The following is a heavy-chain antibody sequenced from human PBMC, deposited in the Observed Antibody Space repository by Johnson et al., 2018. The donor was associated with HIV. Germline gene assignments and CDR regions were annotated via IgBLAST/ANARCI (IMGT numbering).Heavy chain of an antibody. J-gene: IGHJ3*01. D-gene: IGHD6-19*01. CDR2: ISHDGSNK. V-gene: IGHV3-30*18. Sequence: RSLRLSCSVSGFTFSSYGMHWVRQAPGKGLEWVAVISHDGSNKYYTDSVRGRFTISRDNSRNTLYLQMNSLRAEDTAIYYCAKDRSVAALYDAFDVWGQGTKVTVSS. CDR3: AKDRSVAALYDAFDV. CDR1: GFTFSSYG.